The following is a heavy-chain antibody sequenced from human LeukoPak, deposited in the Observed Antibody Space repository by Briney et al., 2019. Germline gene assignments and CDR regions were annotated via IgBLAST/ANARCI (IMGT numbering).Heavy chain of an antibody. J-gene: IGHJ4*02. Sequence: SETLSLTCTVSGGSISGYYWGWIRQPPGKGLEWIGSIYYSGSTYYNPSLKSRVTISVDTSKNQFSLKLSSVTAADTAVYYCARQGYDFWSGYYTPFDYWGQGTLVTVSS. CDR1: GGSISGYY. CDR2: IYYSGST. D-gene: IGHD3-3*01. CDR3: ARQGYDFWSGYYTPFDY. V-gene: IGHV4-39*01.